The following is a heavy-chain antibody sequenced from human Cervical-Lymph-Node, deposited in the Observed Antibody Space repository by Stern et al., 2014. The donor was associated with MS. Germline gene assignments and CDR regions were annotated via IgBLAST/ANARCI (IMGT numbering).Heavy chain of an antibody. Sequence: QVQLVQSGGGVVQPGRSLRLSCVVSGFTFSNYGMHWVRQAPGKGLEWVAIISYNGNLKYYSDSVKGRFTISRDNSKTTLYLEMNSLMGEDTAVYYCARDMTTVTAFDYWGQGTPVTVSS. D-gene: IGHD4-17*01. J-gene: IGHJ4*02. CDR3: ARDMTTVTAFDY. CDR2: ISYNGNLK. CDR1: GFTFSNYG. V-gene: IGHV3-30*03.